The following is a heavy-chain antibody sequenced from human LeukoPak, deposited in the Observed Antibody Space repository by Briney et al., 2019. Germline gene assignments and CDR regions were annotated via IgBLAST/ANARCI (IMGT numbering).Heavy chain of an antibody. J-gene: IGHJ4*02. CDR2: ISSFSSTI. V-gene: IGHV3-48*03. D-gene: IGHD5-18*01. CDR1: GFTFSSYE. CDR3: ATYRQIQVPFEF. Sequence: PGGSLRLSCAASGFTFSSYEMNWVRQAPGKGLEWVSYISSFSSTIYYADSVMGRFTISRDNAKNSLYLQMNSLRAEDTAVYYCATYRQIQVPFEFWGQGTLVTVSS.